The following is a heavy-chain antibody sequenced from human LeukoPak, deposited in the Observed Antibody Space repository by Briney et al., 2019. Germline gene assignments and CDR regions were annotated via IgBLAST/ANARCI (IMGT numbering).Heavy chain of an antibody. CDR1: GFTFVSHA. Sequence: GGSLRLSCAVSGFTFVSHAMNWVRQAPGKGMEWISFINHGGSIVYYADSVKGRFATSRDNVKNSLYLLINNVGADDTAVYYCARDQDWAFDYRGQGTLVTVSS. J-gene: IGHJ4*02. CDR2: INHGGSIV. D-gene: IGHD3/OR15-3a*01. V-gene: IGHV3-48*03. CDR3: ARDQDWAFDY.